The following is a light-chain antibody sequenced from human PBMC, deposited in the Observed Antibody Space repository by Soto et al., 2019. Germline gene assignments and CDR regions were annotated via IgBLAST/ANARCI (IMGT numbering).Light chain of an antibody. CDR1: QSVSSD. J-gene: IGKJ1*01. V-gene: IGKV3-15*01. Sequence: EIGMTQSPATLSVSPGERATLSCRASQSVSSDLAWYQQKPGQAPRLLIYGASTRATGTPARFSGSGSGTEFTLTISSLQSEDFAVYYCQQYNNWPQTFGQGTKVEIK. CDR3: QQYNNWPQT. CDR2: GAS.